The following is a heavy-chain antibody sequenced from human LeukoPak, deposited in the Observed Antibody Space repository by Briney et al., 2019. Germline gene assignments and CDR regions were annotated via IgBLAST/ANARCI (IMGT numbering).Heavy chain of an antibody. CDR2: TDPSDSYT. J-gene: IGHJ6*02. D-gene: IGHD2-2*01. V-gene: IGHV5-10-1*01. CDR1: GYSFTSYW. CDR3: ARQGGSTSRYGMDV. Sequence: GESLKISCKGSGYSFTSYWISWVRQMPGKGLEWMGRTDPSDSYTNYSPSFQGHVTISADKSISTAYLQWSSLKASDAAMYYCARQGGSTSRYGMDVWGQGTTVTVSS.